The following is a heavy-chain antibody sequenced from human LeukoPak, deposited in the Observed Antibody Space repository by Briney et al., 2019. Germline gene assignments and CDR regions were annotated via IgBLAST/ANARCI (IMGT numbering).Heavy chain of an antibody. CDR2: ISGHSGHT. CDR3: ARFPQPGTTSFFYHYMDV. D-gene: IGHD1-7*01. Sequence: ASVKVSCKASGYTFSDYGINWVRQAPGQGLEWMGWISGHSGHTNYAQRFQARVTMTTDTSTSTAYMELRSLRSDDTAVYFCARFPQPGTTSFFYHYMDVWGKGTTVTVSS. V-gene: IGHV1-18*04. CDR1: GYTFSDYG. J-gene: IGHJ6*03.